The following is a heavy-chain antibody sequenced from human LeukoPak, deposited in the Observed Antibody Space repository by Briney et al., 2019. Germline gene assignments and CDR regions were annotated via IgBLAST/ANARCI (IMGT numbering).Heavy chain of an antibody. D-gene: IGHD6-19*01. Sequence: PGGSLRLSCAASGFTFSDYYMSWIRQAPGKGLEWVSYISSSGSTIYYADSVKGRFTISRDNAKNSLYLQMNSLRAEDTAVYYCARDHLDAPYSSGWDIWGQGTMVTVSS. CDR3: ARDHLDAPYSSGWDI. J-gene: IGHJ3*02. CDR2: ISSSGSTI. CDR1: GFTFSDYY. V-gene: IGHV3-11*04.